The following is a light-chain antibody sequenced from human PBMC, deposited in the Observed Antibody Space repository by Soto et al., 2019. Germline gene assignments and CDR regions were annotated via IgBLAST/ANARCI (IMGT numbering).Light chain of an antibody. CDR1: ESLVYTNGNTY. J-gene: IGKJ1*01. CDR2: RVS. CDR3: MQGTLWWT. Sequence: DIVMSQTPLSLSVTLGQPASISCRSSESLVYTNGNTYLSWYHQRPGQPPRLLIHRVSNRFSGVPERFSGSGAATDFTLKISSVEAEDVGIYYCMQGTLWWTFGQGTKAEI. V-gene: IGKV2-24*01.